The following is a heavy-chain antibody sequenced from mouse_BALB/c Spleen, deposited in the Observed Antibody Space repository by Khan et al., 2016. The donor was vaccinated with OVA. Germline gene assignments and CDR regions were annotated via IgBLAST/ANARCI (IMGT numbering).Heavy chain of an antibody. V-gene: IGHV5-9-3*01. CDR2: ISTGGHYT. CDR3: ARSWVDYYAMDY. J-gene: IGHJ4*01. Sequence: EVELVESGGGVVKPGGSLKLSCSASGFTFSSFAMFWVRQTPEKRLEWVATISTGGHYTFYPDSVKGRFTISRDNARNTLYLQMSSLRSEDTAMYYCARSWVDYYAMDYWGQGTSVTVSS. CDR1: GFTFSSFA.